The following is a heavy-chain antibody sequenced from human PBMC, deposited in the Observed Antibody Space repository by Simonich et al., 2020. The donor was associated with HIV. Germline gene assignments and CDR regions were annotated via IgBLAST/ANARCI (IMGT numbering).Heavy chain of an antibody. V-gene: IGHV1-24*01. CDR1: GHSLAELS. J-gene: IGHJ2*01. Sequence: QVQLVQSGAEVKKPGASVKVSCKVSGHSLAELSMNWVRQTPGRGLEWRGGCDPGLGETTYANNLQGRVTMNEDTSTDTAYMELSGLRSEDTALYYCATWEVKDDVLTGFTYWYFDLWGRGTLVTVSS. CDR2: CDPGLGET. D-gene: IGHD3-9*01. CDR3: ATWEVKDDVLTGFTYWYFDL.